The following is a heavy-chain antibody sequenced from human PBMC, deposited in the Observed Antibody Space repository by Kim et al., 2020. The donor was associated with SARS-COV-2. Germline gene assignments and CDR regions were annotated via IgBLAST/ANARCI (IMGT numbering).Heavy chain of an antibody. V-gene: IGHV3-23*01. J-gene: IGHJ4*02. CDR3: AKGGGYGSGSYYSDY. CDR2: ISGSGGST. CDR1: GFTFSSYA. Sequence: GGSLRLSCAASGFTFSSYAMNWVRQAPGKGLEWVSAISGSGGSTYYADSVKGRFTISRDNSKNMLYLQMNSLRAEDTAVYYCAKGGGYGSGSYYSDYWGQGTLVTVSS. D-gene: IGHD3-10*01.